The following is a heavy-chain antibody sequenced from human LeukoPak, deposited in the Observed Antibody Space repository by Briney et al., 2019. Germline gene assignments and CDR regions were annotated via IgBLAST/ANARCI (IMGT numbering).Heavy chain of an antibody. V-gene: IGHV3-23*01. CDR1: GFTFANYA. Sequence: GGSLRLSCAASGFTFANYAMSWVRQAPGKGLEFVSSISRSGDTTFYADSVNGRFTISRDNSKDTLYLQMDRLRADDAAVYYCAKSRLAAAGAASDYWGQGTLVTVSS. D-gene: IGHD6-13*01. CDR3: AKSRLAAAGAASDY. CDR2: ISRSGDTT. J-gene: IGHJ4*02.